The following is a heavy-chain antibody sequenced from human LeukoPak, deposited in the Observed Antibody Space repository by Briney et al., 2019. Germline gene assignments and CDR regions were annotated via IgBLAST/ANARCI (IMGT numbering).Heavy chain of an antibody. CDR1: GYTFTSYY. J-gene: IGHJ4*02. CDR3: ARDSKVDRSGGSCYSSYYFDY. D-gene: IGHD2-15*01. V-gene: IGHV1-46*01. Sequence: ASVKVSCKASGYTFTSYYMHWVRQAPGQGLEWMGIINPSGGSTSYAQKFQGRVTMTRDTSTSTVYMELSSLRSEDTAVYYCARDSKVDRSGGSCYSSYYFDYWGQGTLVTVSS. CDR2: INPSGGST.